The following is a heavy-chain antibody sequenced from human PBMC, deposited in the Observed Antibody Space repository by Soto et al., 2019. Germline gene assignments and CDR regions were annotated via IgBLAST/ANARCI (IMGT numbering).Heavy chain of an antibody. CDR3: ATRSPLLFFGELPHYYYRMDF. CDR2: IIPIFGTA. Sequence: SVKVSCKASGGTFSSYAISWVRQAPGQGLEWMGGIIPIFGTANYAQKFQGRVTITADESTSTAYMELSSLRSEDTAVYYCATRSPLLFFGELPHYYYRMDFPAQGTTVTVSS. V-gene: IGHV1-69*13. J-gene: IGHJ6*02. D-gene: IGHD3-10*01. CDR1: GGTFSSYA.